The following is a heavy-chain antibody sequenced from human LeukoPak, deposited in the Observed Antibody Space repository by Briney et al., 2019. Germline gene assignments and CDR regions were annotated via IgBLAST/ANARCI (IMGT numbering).Heavy chain of an antibody. D-gene: IGHD2-21*01. CDR1: GFIFSDAW. CDR3: TTLHFIAVVSSIPDY. J-gene: IGHJ4*02. V-gene: IGHV3-15*01. Sequence: GGSLRLSCAASGFIFSDAWMTWVRQAPGKGLEWVGRIISKIDGGIIDYAAPVKGRFTISRDDSKKTLYLQMKSLKTEDTAVYYCTTLHFIAVVSSIPDYWGQGTLVTVSS. CDR2: IISKIDGGII.